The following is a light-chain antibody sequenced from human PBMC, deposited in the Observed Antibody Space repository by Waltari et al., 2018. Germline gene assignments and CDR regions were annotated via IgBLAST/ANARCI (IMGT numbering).Light chain of an antibody. CDR3: QQYYSYPRT. CDR2: AAS. CDR1: QGISSY. J-gene: IGKJ1*01. Sequence: AIRMTQSPSSLSASTGDRVTITCRASQGISSYLAWYQQKPGKAPKLLIYAASTLPSRVPSRFSGSGSGTDFTLTISCLQSEDFATYYCQQYYSYPRTFGQGTKVEIK. V-gene: IGKV1-8*01.